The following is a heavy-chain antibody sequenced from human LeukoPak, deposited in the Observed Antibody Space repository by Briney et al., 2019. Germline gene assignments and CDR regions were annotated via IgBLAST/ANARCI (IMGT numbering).Heavy chain of an antibody. J-gene: IGHJ5*02. V-gene: IGHV3-33*01. Sequence: GRSLRLSCAASGSTFSNYGMHWVRQAPGKGLEWVAVIWYDGSNKYCADSVKGRFTISRDNSKNTLYLQINSLRAEDTAMYYCARELPPVVNYRFDHWGQGTLVTVSS. CDR3: ARELPPVVNYRFDH. D-gene: IGHD1-7*01. CDR2: IWYDGSNK. CDR1: GSTFSNYG.